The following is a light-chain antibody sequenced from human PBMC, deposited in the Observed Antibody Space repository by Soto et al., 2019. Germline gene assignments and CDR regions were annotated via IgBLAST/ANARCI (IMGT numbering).Light chain of an antibody. CDR2: EVS. J-gene: IGLJ3*02. V-gene: IGLV2-23*02. Sequence: QSALTQPASVSGSPGQSITISCTGTSSDVGSYNLVSWYQQHPGIAPKLMIYEVSKWPSGVSNRFSGSKSGNTASLTISGLQAEDEADYYCCSYAGSSTSRVFGGGTKLTVL. CDR1: SSDVGSYNL. CDR3: CSYAGSSTSRV.